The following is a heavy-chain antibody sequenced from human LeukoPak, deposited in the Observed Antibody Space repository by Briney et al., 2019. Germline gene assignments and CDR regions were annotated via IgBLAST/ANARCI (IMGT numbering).Heavy chain of an antibody. Sequence: GGSLRLSCAASGFTFSSYGMHWVRQAPGKGLEWVAFIRYDGSNKYYADSVKGRFTISRDNSKNTLYLQMNSLRAEDTAVYYCAKDPGSTGTKVDWYFDLWGRGTQVTVSS. J-gene: IGHJ2*01. V-gene: IGHV3-30*02. D-gene: IGHD1-1*01. CDR3: AKDPGSTGTKVDWYFDL. CDR2: IRYDGSNK. CDR1: GFTFSSYG.